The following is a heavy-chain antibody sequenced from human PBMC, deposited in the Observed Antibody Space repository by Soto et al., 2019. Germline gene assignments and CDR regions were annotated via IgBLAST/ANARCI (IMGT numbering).Heavy chain of an antibody. CDR1: GGSISGYY. J-gene: IGHJ4*02. Sequence: PSETLSLTCSVSGGSISGYYWSWIRQPPGKGLEWIGFIYYSGSTNYNPSLKGRVTISLDTSKNQFSLKLRSVTAADTAVYYCARVAWGSRGQQLIPSYFGTWGQGTLVTVSS. V-gene: IGHV4-59*01. D-gene: IGHD6-13*01. CDR2: IYYSGST. CDR3: ARVAWGSRGQQLIPSYFGT.